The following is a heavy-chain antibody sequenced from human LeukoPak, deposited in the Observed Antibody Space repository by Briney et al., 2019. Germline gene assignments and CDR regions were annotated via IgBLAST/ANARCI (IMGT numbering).Heavy chain of an antibody. CDR2: MNPNSGNT. CDR3: ARGIIPRSQLDQYYFDY. Sequence: GDSVTVSCKASKYTFTSYDINWVRQATGQGLEWMGWMNPNSGNTGYAQKFQGRVTMTRNTSISTAYMELSSLRSEDTAVYYCARGIIPRSQLDQYYFDYWGQGTLVTVSS. V-gene: IGHV1-8*01. J-gene: IGHJ4*02. D-gene: IGHD6-6*01. CDR1: KYTFTSYD.